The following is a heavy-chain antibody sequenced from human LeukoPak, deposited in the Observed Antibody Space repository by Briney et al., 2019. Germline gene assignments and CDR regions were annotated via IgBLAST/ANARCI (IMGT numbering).Heavy chain of an antibody. Sequence: PGGSLRLSCAASGSTFSSYAMSWVRQAPGKGLEWVSGLSGSGSGGSTYYADSVKGRFTISRDNSKNTLSLQMNSLTAADTAVYYCAKASYYHNSGLFYFDFWGQGTLVTVSS. CDR3: AKASYYHNSGLFYFDF. D-gene: IGHD3-22*01. V-gene: IGHV3-23*01. CDR2: LSGSGSGGST. J-gene: IGHJ4*02. CDR1: GSTFSSYA.